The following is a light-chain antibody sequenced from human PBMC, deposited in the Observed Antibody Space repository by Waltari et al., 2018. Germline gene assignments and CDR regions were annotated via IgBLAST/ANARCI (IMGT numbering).Light chain of an antibody. Sequence: QSALPQPASVSGSPGQSITISCTGTSSDVGGYHYVSWYQQHPGKAPKLMIYDVSNRPSGVSNRFSGSKSGNTASLTISGLQAEDEADYYCSSYTSSSTLRVFGGGTKLTVL. CDR3: SSYTSSSTLRV. CDR2: DVS. J-gene: IGLJ2*01. V-gene: IGLV2-14*03. CDR1: SSDVGGYHY.